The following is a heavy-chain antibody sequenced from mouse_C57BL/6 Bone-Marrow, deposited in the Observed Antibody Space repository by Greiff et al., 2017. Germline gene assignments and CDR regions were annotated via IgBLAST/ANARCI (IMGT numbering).Heavy chain of an antibody. Sequence: VQLQQSGPELVKPGASVKISCKASGYSFTGYYMNWVKQSPEKSLEWIGEINPSTGGTTYNQKFKAKATLTVDKSSSTDYMQLKSLTSEDSAVYYCARELRYAMDYWGQGTSVTVSS. CDR3: ARELRYAMDY. V-gene: IGHV1-42*01. CDR1: GYSFTGYY. J-gene: IGHJ4*01. CDR2: INPSTGGT. D-gene: IGHD1-1*01.